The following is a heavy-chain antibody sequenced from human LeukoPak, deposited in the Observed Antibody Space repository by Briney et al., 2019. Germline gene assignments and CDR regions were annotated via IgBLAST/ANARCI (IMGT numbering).Heavy chain of an antibody. Sequence: PGGSLRLSCAASGFTFSRYGMHWVRQAPGKGLEWVAVISYNGSNKYYADSVKGRFTISRDNSKNTLYLQMNSLRAEDTAVYYCAREMATIRDAFDIWGQGTMVTVSS. V-gene: IGHV3-30*03. D-gene: IGHD5-24*01. CDR2: ISYNGSNK. CDR3: AREMATIRDAFDI. J-gene: IGHJ3*02. CDR1: GFTFSRYG.